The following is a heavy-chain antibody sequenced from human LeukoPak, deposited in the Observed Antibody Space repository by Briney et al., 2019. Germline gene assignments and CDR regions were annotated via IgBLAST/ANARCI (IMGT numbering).Heavy chain of an antibody. D-gene: IGHD1-26*01. CDR1: GGSISSYY. V-gene: IGHV4-59*12. CDR3: ARDSGELLGAFDI. CDR2: IYYSGST. J-gene: IGHJ3*02. Sequence: PSETLSLTCTVSGGSISSYYWSWIRQPPGKGLEWIGYIYYSGSTYYNPSLKSRVTIPVDTSKNQFSLKLSSVTAADTAVYYCARDSGELLGAFDIWGQGTMVTVSS.